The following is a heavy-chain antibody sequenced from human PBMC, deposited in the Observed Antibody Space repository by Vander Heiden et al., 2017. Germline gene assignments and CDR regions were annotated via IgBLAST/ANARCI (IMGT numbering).Heavy chain of an antibody. Sequence: QLQLQESGPGLVKPSETLSLTCTVSGGSISSSSYYWGWIRQPPGKGLEWIGSIYYSGSTYYNPSLKSRVTISVDTSKNQFSLKLSSVTAADTAVCYCARRYLLVYCSGGSCLDAFDIWGQGTMVTVSS. V-gene: IGHV4-39*01. CDR3: ARRYLLVYCSGGSCLDAFDI. D-gene: IGHD2-15*01. CDR2: IYYSGST. J-gene: IGHJ3*02. CDR1: GGSISSSSYY.